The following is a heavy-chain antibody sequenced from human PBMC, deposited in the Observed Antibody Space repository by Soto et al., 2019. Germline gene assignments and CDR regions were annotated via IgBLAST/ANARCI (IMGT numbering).Heavy chain of an antibody. CDR3: ARVYGSGTYPIDY. Sequence: QVQLVESGGGVVQPGRSLRLSCAASGFAFSSYGMNWVRQAPGKGLEWVTVIWSGGSDKYYADSVKGRFTISRDNSKNTLYLQMNSLRAEDTAVYYCARVYGSGTYPIDYWGQGTLVTVSS. V-gene: IGHV3-33*01. CDR2: IWSGGSDK. J-gene: IGHJ4*02. CDR1: GFAFSSYG. D-gene: IGHD3-10*01.